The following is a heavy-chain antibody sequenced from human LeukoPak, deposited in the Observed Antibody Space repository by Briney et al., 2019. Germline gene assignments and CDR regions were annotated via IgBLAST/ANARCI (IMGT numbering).Heavy chain of an antibody. J-gene: IGHJ1*01. V-gene: IGHV3-15*01. CDR1: GFTFTNAW. D-gene: IGHD4-17*01. CDR2: IKSKTDGGAT. Sequence: GGSLRLSCAASGFTFTNAWMNWVRQAPGKGLEWVGRIKSKTDGGATDYAAPVKGRFIISRDDSKNMLYLQMNSLKTEDTAIYYCTTGFDYGDHDYWGQGTLVTVSS. CDR3: TTGFDYGDHDY.